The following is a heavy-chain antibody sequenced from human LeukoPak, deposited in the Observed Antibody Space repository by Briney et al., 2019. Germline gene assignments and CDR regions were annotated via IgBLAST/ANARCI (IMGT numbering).Heavy chain of an antibody. CDR3: ARSTSGTYDY. CDR1: GFTFTNNA. J-gene: IGHJ4*02. CDR2: IRGGGDT. D-gene: IGHD1-26*01. V-gene: IGHV3-23*01. Sequence: PGGSLRLSCAASGFTFTNNALSWFRQAPGKGLEWVSDIRGGGDTYYAESVKGRFTISRDNSKNTLYLQMNSLRVEDTAVYYCARSTSGTYDYWGQGTSVIVSS.